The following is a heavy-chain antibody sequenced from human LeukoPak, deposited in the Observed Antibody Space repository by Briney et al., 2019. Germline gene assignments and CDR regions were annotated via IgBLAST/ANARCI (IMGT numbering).Heavy chain of an antibody. V-gene: IGHV4-39*01. J-gene: IGHJ5*02. Sequence: PSETLSLTCTVSGGSISSSSYYWGWIRQPPGKGLEWIGSIYYSGSTYYHPSLKSRVTISVDTSKNQFSLKLSSVTAADTAVYYCARAGGIFGPRYWFDPWGQGTLVTVSS. CDR1: GGSISSSSYY. D-gene: IGHD3-3*01. CDR2: IYYSGST. CDR3: ARAGGIFGPRYWFDP.